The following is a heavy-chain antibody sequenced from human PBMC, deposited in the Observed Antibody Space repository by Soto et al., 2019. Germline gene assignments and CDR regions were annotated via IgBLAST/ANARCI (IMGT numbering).Heavy chain of an antibody. CDR2: IYYSGST. Sequence: QVQLQESGPGLVKPSQTLSLTCTVSGGSISSGGYYWSWIRQHPGKGLEWLGYIYYSGSTYYNPSLKSRVTISVDTSKNHFALTLSSVTAPHTAVYYCARDRGGVYATISYSYGMDVWGQGTTVTVSS. CDR3: ARDRGGVYATISYSYGMDV. V-gene: IGHV4-31*03. D-gene: IGHD2-8*01. CDR1: GGSISSGGYY. J-gene: IGHJ6*02.